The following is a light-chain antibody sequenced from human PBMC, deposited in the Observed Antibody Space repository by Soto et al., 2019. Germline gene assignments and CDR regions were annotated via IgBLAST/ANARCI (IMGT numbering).Light chain of an antibody. Sequence: EIVLTQSPATLSSSPGERATLSCRASQSVSSYLAWYQQKPGQAPRLLIYDASNRATGIPARFSGSGSGTDITLTISSLEPEDFAVYYCQQRSKWPVAFGQGTKLEIK. CDR3: QQRSKWPVA. J-gene: IGKJ2*01. CDR2: DAS. V-gene: IGKV3-11*01. CDR1: QSVSSY.